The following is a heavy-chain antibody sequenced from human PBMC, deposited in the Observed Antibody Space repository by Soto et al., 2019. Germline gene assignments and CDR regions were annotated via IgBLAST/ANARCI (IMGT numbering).Heavy chain of an antibody. V-gene: IGHV4-34*01. J-gene: IGHJ6*03. CDR2: INHSGST. Sequence: QVQLQQWGAGLLKPSETLSLTCAVYGGSFSGYYWSWIRQPPGKGLEWIGEINHSGSTNYNPSLKSRVTISVDTSKNQFSLKLSSVTAADTAVYYCARVGRAAPRLSYYYMDVWGKGTTVTVSS. CDR1: GGSFSGYY. CDR3: ARVGRAAPRLSYYYMDV. D-gene: IGHD6-13*01.